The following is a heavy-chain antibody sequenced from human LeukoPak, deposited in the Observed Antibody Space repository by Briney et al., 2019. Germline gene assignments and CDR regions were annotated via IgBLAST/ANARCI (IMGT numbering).Heavy chain of an antibody. Sequence: PSETLSLTCTISGGSISSGGYYWSWIRQPPGKGLEWIGYIYHSGSTYYNPSLKSRVTISVDRSKNQFSLKLSSVTAADTAVYYCARCSSGSSDYWGQGTLVTVSS. J-gene: IGHJ4*02. D-gene: IGHD6-19*01. V-gene: IGHV4-30-2*01. CDR1: GGSISSGGYY. CDR3: ARCSSGSSDY. CDR2: IYHSGST.